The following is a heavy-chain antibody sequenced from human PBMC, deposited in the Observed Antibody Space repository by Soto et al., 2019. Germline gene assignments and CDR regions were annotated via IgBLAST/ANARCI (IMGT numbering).Heavy chain of an antibody. CDR1: GGSISTVYYF. J-gene: IGHJ4*02. Sequence: QVQLQEPGPGLVKPSQNLTLTCTVSGGSISTVYYFWSWVRQPPDKGLEWIGHIYNGGSTYNNPSLKSRVTISVDTSNNQLSLNLSSVSAADTAGYYCPRGPSGDKVHFLGQVTLVTVSS. CDR3: PRGPSGDKVHF. D-gene: IGHD7-27*01. V-gene: IGHV4-30-4*01. CDR2: IYNGGST.